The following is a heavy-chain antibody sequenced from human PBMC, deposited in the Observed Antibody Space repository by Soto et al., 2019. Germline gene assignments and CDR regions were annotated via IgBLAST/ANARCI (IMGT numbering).Heavy chain of an antibody. CDR2: IYYSGST. Sequence: SETVSLTCTVSGGSISSGGYYWSWIRQHPEKGLEWIGYIYYSGSTYYNPSLKSRVTISVDTSKNQFSLKLSSVTAADTAVYYCARDRFGELSDYYYGMDVWGQGTTVTVSS. CDR3: ARDRFGELSDYYYGMDV. D-gene: IGHD3-10*01. CDR1: GGSISSGGYY. V-gene: IGHV4-31*03. J-gene: IGHJ6*02.